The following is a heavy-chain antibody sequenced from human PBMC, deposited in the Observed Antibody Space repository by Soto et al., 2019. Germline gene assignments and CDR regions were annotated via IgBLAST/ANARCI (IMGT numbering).Heavy chain of an antibody. CDR1: GYSFTSYW. D-gene: IGHD2-2*01. J-gene: IGHJ5*02. CDR2: IYPGDSDT. Sequence: GESLKISCTGVGYSFTSYWIGWVRQMPGKGLEWMGIIYPGDSDTRYSPSFQGQVTVSADKSITTAYLQWSSLKASDTAMYYCARGYCTTTICDPWFDPWGQGTLVTVSS. V-gene: IGHV5-51*01. CDR3: ARGYCTTTICDPWFDP.